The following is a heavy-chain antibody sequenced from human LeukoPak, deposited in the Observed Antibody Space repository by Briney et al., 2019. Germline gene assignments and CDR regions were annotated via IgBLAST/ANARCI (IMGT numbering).Heavy chain of an antibody. Sequence: GGSLRLSCAASGFTFSIYWMHWVRQATGKGLVWVSRINSDGSSTSYADSVKGRFTISRDNAKNTLYLQMNSLRAEDTAVYYCARDPAYYYYMDVWGKGTTVTVSS. J-gene: IGHJ6*03. CDR2: INSDGSST. V-gene: IGHV3-74*01. CDR1: GFTFSIYW. CDR3: ARDPAYYYYMDV.